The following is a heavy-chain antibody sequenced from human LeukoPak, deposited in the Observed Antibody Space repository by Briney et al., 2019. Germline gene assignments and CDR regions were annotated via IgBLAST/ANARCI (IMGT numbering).Heavy chain of an antibody. CDR3: ARRWLRRGIDY. D-gene: IGHD5-12*01. CDR1: GFTFSSYE. CDR2: ISSSGSTI. Sequence: GGSLRLSCAASGFTFSSYEMNWVRQAPGKGLEWVSYISSSGSTIYYADSVKGRFTISRDNAKNSLYLQMNSLRAGDTAVYYCARRWLRRGIDYWGQGTLVTVSS. J-gene: IGHJ4*02. V-gene: IGHV3-48*03.